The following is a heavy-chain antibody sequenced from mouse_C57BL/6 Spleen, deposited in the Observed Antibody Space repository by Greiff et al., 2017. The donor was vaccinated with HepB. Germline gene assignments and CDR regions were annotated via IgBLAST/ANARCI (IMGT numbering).Heavy chain of an antibody. CDR2: IDPANGNT. Sequence: EVQLQQSVAELVRPGASVKLSCTASGFNIKNTYMHWVKQRPEQGLEWIGRIDPANGNTKYDPKFQGKATITADTSSNTAYLQLSSLTSADTAIYYRDRGGYYPAWFAYWGQGTLVTVSA. CDR1: GFNIKNTY. J-gene: IGHJ3*01. CDR3: DRGGYYPAWFAY. V-gene: IGHV14-3*01. D-gene: IGHD2-3*01.